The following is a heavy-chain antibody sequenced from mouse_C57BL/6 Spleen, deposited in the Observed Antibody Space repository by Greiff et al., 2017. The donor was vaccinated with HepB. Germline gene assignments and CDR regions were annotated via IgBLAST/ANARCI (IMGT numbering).Heavy chain of an antibody. CDR1: GFTFSDYG. J-gene: IGHJ4*01. Sequence: EVQVVESGGGLVKPGGSLKLSCAASGFTFSDYGMHWVRQAPEKGLEWVAYISSGSSTIYYADTVKGRFTISRDNAKNTLFLQMTSLRSEDTAMYYCARRELLRSYYAMDYWGQGTSVTVSS. CDR2: ISSGSSTI. D-gene: IGHD1-1*01. V-gene: IGHV5-17*01. CDR3: ARRELLRSYYAMDY.